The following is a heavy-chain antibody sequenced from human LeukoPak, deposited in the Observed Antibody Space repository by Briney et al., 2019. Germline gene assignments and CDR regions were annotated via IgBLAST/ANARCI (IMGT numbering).Heavy chain of an antibody. CDR1: GGSISSYY. J-gene: IGHJ3*02. CDR2: IYYSGST. CDR3: AREVCYYDSSGLASDAFDI. D-gene: IGHD3-22*01. Sequence: SETLSLTCTVSGGSISSYYWSWIRQPPGKGLEWIGYIYYSGSTNYNPSLKSRVTISVDTSKNQFSLKLSSVTAADTAVYYCAREVCYYDSSGLASDAFDIWGQGTMVTVSS. V-gene: IGHV4-59*01.